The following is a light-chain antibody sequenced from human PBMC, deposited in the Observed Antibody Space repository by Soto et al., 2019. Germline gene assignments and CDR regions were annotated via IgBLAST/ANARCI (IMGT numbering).Light chain of an antibody. J-gene: IGKJ1*01. CDR2: AAS. CDR3: QQRFSIPWT. CDR1: HLINTY. V-gene: IGKV1-39*01. Sequence: DIQLTQSPSSLSASIGDRVTITCRASHLINTYLNWYQQKPGKAPDLLISAASSLQSEFPPRFSGSGSGTDFTLTINSLQPEDFATYSCQQRFSIPWTFGQGTKVEIK.